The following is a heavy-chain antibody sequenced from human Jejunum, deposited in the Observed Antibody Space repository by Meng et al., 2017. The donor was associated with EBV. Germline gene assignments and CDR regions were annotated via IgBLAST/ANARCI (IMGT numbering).Heavy chain of an antibody. D-gene: IGHD1-26*01. J-gene: IGHJ1*01. CDR1: GGSFGNFY. CDR3: AGGKYVAWEVLYA. CDR2: INHSGRT. V-gene: IGHV4-34*01. Sequence: QVQLQQWGAGLLKPSXXXXLTXGVYGGSFGNFYWSWIRQPPGKGLEWIGEINHSGRTNYDPSLKSRVSISLDTSKNQFSLKLNSVTAADTAVYYCAGGKYVAWEVLYARGQGTLVTV.